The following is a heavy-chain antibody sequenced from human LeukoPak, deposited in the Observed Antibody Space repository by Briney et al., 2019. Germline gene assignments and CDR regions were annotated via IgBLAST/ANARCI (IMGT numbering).Heavy chain of an antibody. V-gene: IGHV1-18*01. CDR3: ARLRSTSSYYYYYMDV. CDR2: ISAYNGNT. Sequence: ASVKVSCKASGYTFTSYGIRWVRQAPGQGLEWMGWISAYNGNTNYAQKLQGRVTMTTDTSTSTVYMELRSLRSDDTAVYYCARLRSTSSYYYYYMDVWGKGTTVTVSS. CDR1: GYTFTSYG. D-gene: IGHD3-16*01. J-gene: IGHJ6*03.